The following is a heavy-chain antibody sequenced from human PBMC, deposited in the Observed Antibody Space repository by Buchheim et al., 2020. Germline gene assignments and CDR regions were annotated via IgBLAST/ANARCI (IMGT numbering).Heavy chain of an antibody. J-gene: IGHJ5*02. D-gene: IGHD3-10*01. Sequence: EVQLVESGGGLVQPGESLRLSCAASGFTFSNYEMNWVRQAPGKGLEWVSHISAGGTTTYYADSVKGRFTTSRDNAKNSLSLQMNSLRAEDTAVYYCASRGFDPWGQGTL. CDR2: ISAGGTTT. CDR1: GFTFSNYE. CDR3: ASRGFDP. V-gene: IGHV3-48*03.